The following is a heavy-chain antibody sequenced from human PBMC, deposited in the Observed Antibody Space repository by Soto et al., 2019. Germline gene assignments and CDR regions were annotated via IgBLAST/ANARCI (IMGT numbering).Heavy chain of an antibody. D-gene: IGHD3-22*01. V-gene: IGHV3-7*05. J-gene: IGHJ4*02. CDR2: IKQDGSEK. CDR3: ARIDSSGYVRDQFFDY. Sequence: EVQLVESGGGLVQPGGSLRLSCAASGFTFSSYWMSWVRQAPGKGLEWVANIKQDGSEKYYVDSVKGRFTISRDNAKNSLYLQMNSLRAEDTAVYYCARIDSSGYVRDQFFDYWGQGTLVTVSS. CDR1: GFTFSSYW.